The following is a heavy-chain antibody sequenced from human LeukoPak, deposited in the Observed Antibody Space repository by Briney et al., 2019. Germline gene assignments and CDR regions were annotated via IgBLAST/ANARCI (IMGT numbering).Heavy chain of an antibody. J-gene: IGHJ6*04. Sequence: PGGSLRLSCAASGFTFSSYSMNWVRQAPGKGLEWVSSISSSSSYIYYADSVKGRFTISRDNAKNSLYLQMNSLRAEDTAVYYCGRVTNRPSTVTIFPWSPAHYGMDVWGKGPTVTVPP. CDR1: GFTFSSYS. D-gene: IGHD4-17*01. CDR3: GRVTNRPSTVTIFPWSPAHYGMDV. V-gene: IGHV3-21*01. CDR2: ISSSSSYI.